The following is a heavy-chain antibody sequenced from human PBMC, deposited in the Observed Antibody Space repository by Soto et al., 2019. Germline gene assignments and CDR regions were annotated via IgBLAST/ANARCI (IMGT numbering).Heavy chain of an antibody. CDR1: GGTFSSYA. CDR2: IIPIFGTA. Sequence: GASVKVSCKASGGTFSSYAISWVRQAPGQGLEWMGGIIPIFGTANYAQKFQGRVTITADESTSTAYMELSSLRSEDTAVYYCVNTRIAVAGTNYWGQGTLVTVSS. J-gene: IGHJ4*02. D-gene: IGHD6-19*01. V-gene: IGHV1-69*13. CDR3: VNTRIAVAGTNY.